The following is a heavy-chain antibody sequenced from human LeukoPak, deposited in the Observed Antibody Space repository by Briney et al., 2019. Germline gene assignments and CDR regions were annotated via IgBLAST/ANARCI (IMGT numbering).Heavy chain of an antibody. Sequence: GGSQSLSFAASGFTFSSYGMHWVRQAPGKGLEWVAFIRYDGSNKYYADSVKGRFTISRDNSKNTLYLQMNSLRAEDTAVHYCAFQEISGVPTVIDYWGQGTLVTVSS. CDR3: AFQEISGVPTVIDY. D-gene: IGHD2-2*01. V-gene: IGHV3-30*02. CDR1: GFTFSSYG. J-gene: IGHJ4*02. CDR2: IRYDGSNK.